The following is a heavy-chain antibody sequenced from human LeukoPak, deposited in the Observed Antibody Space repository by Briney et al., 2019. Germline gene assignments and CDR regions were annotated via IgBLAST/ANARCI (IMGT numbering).Heavy chain of an antibody. D-gene: IGHD3-22*01. Sequence: ASVKVSCKASGYTFTGYYMHWVRQAPGQGLEWMGWINPNSGGTNYAQKFQGRVTMTADTSTSTAYMELRSLRSDDTAVYYCARDELITMIVVAPNAFDIWGQGTMVTVSS. V-gene: IGHV1-2*02. CDR1: GYTFTGYY. CDR3: ARDELITMIVVAPNAFDI. J-gene: IGHJ3*02. CDR2: INPNSGGT.